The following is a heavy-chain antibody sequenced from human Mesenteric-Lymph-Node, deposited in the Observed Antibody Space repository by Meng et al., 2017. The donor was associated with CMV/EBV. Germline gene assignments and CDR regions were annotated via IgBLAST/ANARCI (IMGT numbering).Heavy chain of an antibody. CDR1: GYTFTNYD. Sequence: ASVKVSCKASGYTFTNYDIMWVRQAAGQGLEWVGWMNPNSGNTSYAQKFQGRVTMTTDTSTSTAYMELRSLRSDDTAVYYCATVGYCSSTSCYSKNYYGMDVWGQGTTVTVSS. CDR2: MNPNSGNT. V-gene: IGHV1-8*01. J-gene: IGHJ6*02. D-gene: IGHD2-2*02. CDR3: ATVGYCSSTSCYSKNYYGMDV.